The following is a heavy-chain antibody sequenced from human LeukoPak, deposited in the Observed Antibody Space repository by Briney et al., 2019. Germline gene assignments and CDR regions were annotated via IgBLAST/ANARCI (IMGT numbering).Heavy chain of an antibody. CDR1: GFTFSDYY. J-gene: IGHJ3*02. Sequence: GGSLRLSCAASGFTFSDYYMSWIRQAPGKGLEWVSYISSSGSTIYYADSVKGRFTISRDNAKNSLYLQMNSLRDEDTAVYYCARGGKDIVVVPAAYDAFDIWGQGTMVTVSS. V-gene: IGHV3-11*04. CDR2: ISSSGSTI. D-gene: IGHD2-2*01. CDR3: ARGGKDIVVVPAAYDAFDI.